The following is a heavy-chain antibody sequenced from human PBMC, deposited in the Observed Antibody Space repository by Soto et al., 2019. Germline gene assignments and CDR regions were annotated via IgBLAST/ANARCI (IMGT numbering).Heavy chain of an antibody. CDR2: MYAGGDT. CDR3: VSRIPSWVFDY. Sequence: GGSLRLSCGASGLSVSDNYMGWVRQAPGGGLGWVSVMYAGGDTHYADSVKGRFTISRDKSENTLYLQMDSLRDEDTGVYFCVSRIPSWVFDYWGLGTLVTVSS. J-gene: IGHJ4*01. D-gene: IGHD2-21*01. V-gene: IGHV3-53*01. CDR1: GLSVSDNY.